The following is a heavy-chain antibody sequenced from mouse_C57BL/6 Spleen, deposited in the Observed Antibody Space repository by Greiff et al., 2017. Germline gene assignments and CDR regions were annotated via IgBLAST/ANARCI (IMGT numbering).Heavy chain of an antibody. CDR3: AQTGRGYFDY. V-gene: IGHV5-17*01. Sequence: EVHLVESGGGLVKPGGSLKLSCAASGFTFSDYGMHWVRQAPEKGLEWVAYISSGSSTIYYADTVKGRFTISRDNAKNTLFLQMTSLRSEDTAMYYCAQTGRGYFDYWGQGTTLTVSS. CDR1: GFTFSDYG. D-gene: IGHD4-1*01. CDR2: ISSGSSTI. J-gene: IGHJ2*01.